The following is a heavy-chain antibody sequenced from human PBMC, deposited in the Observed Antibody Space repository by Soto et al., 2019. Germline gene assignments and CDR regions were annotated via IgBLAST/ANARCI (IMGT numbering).Heavy chain of an antibody. V-gene: IGHV1-18*01. Sequence: ASVKVSCKASGYTFTSYGISWVRQAPGQGLEWMGWISAYNGNTNYAQKLQGRVTMTTDTSTSTAYMELRSLRSDDTAVYYCASDPPYSSGWYAEFDPWRHGTLGTAPQ. J-gene: IGHJ5*02. CDR1: GYTFTSYG. CDR2: ISAYNGNT. D-gene: IGHD6-19*01. CDR3: ASDPPYSSGWYAEFDP.